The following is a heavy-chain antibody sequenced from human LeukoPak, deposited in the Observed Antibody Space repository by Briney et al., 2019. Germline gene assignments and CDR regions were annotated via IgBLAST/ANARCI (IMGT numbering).Heavy chain of an antibody. Sequence: PGGSLRLSCAASGFTFSDYYMDWVRQAPGKGLEWVANIKQDGSEKYYVDSVKGRFTISRDNAKNSLYLQMNSLRAEDTAVYYCARRAGDIDYWGQGTLVTVSS. CDR1: GFTFSDYY. D-gene: IGHD6-19*01. CDR3: ARRAGDIDY. J-gene: IGHJ4*02. CDR2: IKQDGSEK. V-gene: IGHV3-7*01.